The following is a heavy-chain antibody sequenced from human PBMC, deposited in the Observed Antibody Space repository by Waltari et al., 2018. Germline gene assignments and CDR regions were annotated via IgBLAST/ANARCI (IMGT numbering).Heavy chain of an antibody. CDR1: GFTFSSYW. J-gene: IGHJ4*02. V-gene: IGHV3-74*01. D-gene: IGHD6-19*01. CDR2: INSDGSST. CDR3: ARDDLIAVAFDY. Sequence: EVQLVESGGGLVQPGGSLRLSCAASGFTFSSYWMHWVRQAPGKGLVWVSRINSDGSSTSYADSVTGRFTISRDNAKNTLYLQMNSLRAEDTAVYYCARDDLIAVAFDYWGQGTLVTVSS.